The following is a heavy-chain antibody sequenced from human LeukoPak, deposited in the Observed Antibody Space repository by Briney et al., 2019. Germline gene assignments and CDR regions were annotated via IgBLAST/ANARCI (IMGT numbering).Heavy chain of an antibody. CDR2: INPNSGGT. Sequence: VKVSCKASGYTFTGCYMHWVRQAPGQGLEWMGRINPNSGGTNYAQKFQGRVTMTRDTSISTAYMELSRLRSDDTAVYYCARDDSDMARGVISDYWGQGTLVTVSS. D-gene: IGHD3-10*01. CDR1: GYTFTGCY. V-gene: IGHV1-2*06. CDR3: ARDDSDMARGVISDY. J-gene: IGHJ4*02.